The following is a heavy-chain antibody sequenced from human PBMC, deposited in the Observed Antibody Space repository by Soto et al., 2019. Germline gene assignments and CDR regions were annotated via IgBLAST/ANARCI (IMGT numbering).Heavy chain of an antibody. V-gene: IGHV1-69*06. D-gene: IGHD2-21*02. J-gene: IGHJ5*02. CDR3: ARGGDESNLKFDP. CDR1: GGTFSSYA. CDR2: IIPIFGTA. Sequence: SVKVSCKASGGTFSSYAISWVRQAPGQGLEWMGGIIPIFGTANYAQKFQGRVTITADRSTSTAYMELSSLRSEDTAVYYCARGGDESNLKFDPWGQGTLVTVSS.